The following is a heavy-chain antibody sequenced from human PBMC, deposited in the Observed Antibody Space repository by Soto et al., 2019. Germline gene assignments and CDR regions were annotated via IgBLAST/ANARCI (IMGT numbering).Heavy chain of an antibody. CDR3: ARPGSMDAFDI. CDR2: INAGNGNT. J-gene: IGHJ3*02. Sequence: GASVKVSCKASGYTFTSYAMHWVRQAPGQRPEWMGWINAGNGNTKYSQKFQGRVTITRDTSTSTAYMELSSLRSEDTAVYYCARPGSMDAFDIWGQGTMVTVSS. D-gene: IGHD2-2*01. V-gene: IGHV1-3*01. CDR1: GYTFTSYA.